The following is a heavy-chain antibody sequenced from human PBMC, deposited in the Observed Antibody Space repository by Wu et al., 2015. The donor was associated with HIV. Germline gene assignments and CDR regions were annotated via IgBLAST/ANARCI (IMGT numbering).Heavy chain of an antibody. J-gene: IGHJ5*02. V-gene: IGHV1-18*01. CDR3: AVSNYYDSSGYWFDP. D-gene: IGHD3-22*01. Sequence: QVQLVQSGAEVKKPGASVKVSCKASGYTFSTYGFNWVRQAPGQGLEWMGWISAHNDVPTYAQKVQGRVTMTTDTSTSTAYMELRSLRSDDTAVYYCAVSNYYDSSGYWFDPWGQGTLVHRLL. CDR2: ISAHNDVP. CDR1: GYTFSTYG.